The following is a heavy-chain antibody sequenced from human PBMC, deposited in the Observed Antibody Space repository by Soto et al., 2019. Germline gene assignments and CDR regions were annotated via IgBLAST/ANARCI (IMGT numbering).Heavy chain of an antibody. J-gene: IGHJ4*02. D-gene: IGHD4-17*01. CDR2: IRSKAYGGTT. V-gene: IGHV3-49*03. CDR1: GFTVCDYA. CDR3: TRGWAYGDSCY. Sequence: SLRLSCTGSGFTVCDYAMSWFRQAPGKGLEWVGFIRSKAYGGTTEYAASVKGRFTISRDDSKSIAYLQMNSLKTEDTAVYYCTRGWAYGDSCYWGQGTLVTVSS.